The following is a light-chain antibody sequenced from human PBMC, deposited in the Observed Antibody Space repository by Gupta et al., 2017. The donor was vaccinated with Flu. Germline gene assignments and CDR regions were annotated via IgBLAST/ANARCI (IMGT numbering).Light chain of an antibody. CDR1: NLGSKS. CDR2: DDR. CDR3: QVWEISSDDLWV. V-gene: IGLV3-21*02. Sequence: SYVLTPPPSVSVGSGQTARITCGGNNLGSKSVHWYKQKPGQAAVLVVYDDRDRHSGNPERFSGSNSGNTATLTISRVEAGEEADYYCQVWEISSDDLWVFGGGTKLTVL. J-gene: IGLJ3*02.